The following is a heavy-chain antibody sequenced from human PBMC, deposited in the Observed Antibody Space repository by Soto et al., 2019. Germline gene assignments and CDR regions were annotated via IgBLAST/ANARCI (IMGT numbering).Heavy chain of an antibody. CDR3: ARPGYCSSTSCYDIDY. D-gene: IGHD2-2*01. Sequence: GESLKISCKGSGYSFTSYWIGWVRQMPGKGLEWMGIIYPGDSDTRYSPSFQGQVTISADKSISTAYLQWSSLKASDTAMYYCARPGYCSSTSCYDIDYWGQGTLVTVSS. V-gene: IGHV5-51*01. CDR2: IYPGDSDT. CDR1: GYSFTSYW. J-gene: IGHJ4*02.